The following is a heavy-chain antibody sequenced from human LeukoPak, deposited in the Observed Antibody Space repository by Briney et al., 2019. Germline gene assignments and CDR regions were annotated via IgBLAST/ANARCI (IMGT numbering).Heavy chain of an antibody. D-gene: IGHD6-19*01. CDR2: MNPNSGNT. V-gene: IGHV1-8*01. CDR3: ARALSLVPPHRLVLRY. Sequence: ASVKVSCKASGYTFTSYDINWVRQATGQGLEWMGWMNPNSGNTGYAQKFQGRVTMTRNTSISTAYMELSSLRSEDTAVYYCARALSLVPPHRLVLRYWGQGTLVTVSS. CDR1: GYTFTSYD. J-gene: IGHJ4*02.